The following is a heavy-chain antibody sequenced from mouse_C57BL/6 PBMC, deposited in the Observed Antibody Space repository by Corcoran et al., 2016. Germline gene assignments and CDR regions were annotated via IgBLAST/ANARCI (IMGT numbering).Heavy chain of an antibody. CDR1: GYTFTDYY. D-gene: IGHD2-2*01. V-gene: IGHV1-26*01. CDR2: INPNNGGT. J-gene: IGHJ3*01. Sequence: EVQLQQSGPEMVKPGASVKISCKASGYTFTDYYMNWVKQSHGKSLEWIGDINPNNGGTSYNQKFKGRATLTVDKSSSTAYMELRSLTSEDSAVYYCMVTTGSGFAYWGQGTLVTVSA. CDR3: MVTTGSGFAY.